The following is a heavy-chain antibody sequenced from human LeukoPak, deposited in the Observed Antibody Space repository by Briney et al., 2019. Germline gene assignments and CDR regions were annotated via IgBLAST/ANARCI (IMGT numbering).Heavy chain of an antibody. V-gene: IGHV4-59*08. CDR3: ARGSYYPSAFDI. Sequence: SETLSLTCTVSGGSISSYYWSWIRQPPGKGLEWIGYIYYSGSTNYNPSLKSRVTISVDTSKNQFSLKLSSVTAADTAVYYCARGSYYPSAFDIWGQGTMVTVSS. CDR2: IYYSGST. J-gene: IGHJ3*02. D-gene: IGHD1-26*01. CDR1: GGSISSYY.